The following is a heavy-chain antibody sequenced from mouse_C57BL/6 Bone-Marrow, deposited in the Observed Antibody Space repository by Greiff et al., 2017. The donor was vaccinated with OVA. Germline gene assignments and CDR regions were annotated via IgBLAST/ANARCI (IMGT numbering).Heavy chain of an antibody. CDR3: ASTAWFAY. CDR1: GYAFSSSW. J-gene: IGHJ3*01. Sequence: QVQLQQSGPELVKPGASVKISCKASGYAFSSSWMNWVKQRPGKGLEWIGRIYPGDGDTNYNGKFKGKATLTADKSSSTAYMQLSSLTSEDSAVYFCASTAWFAYWGQGTLVTVSA. CDR2: IYPGDGDT. V-gene: IGHV1-82*01.